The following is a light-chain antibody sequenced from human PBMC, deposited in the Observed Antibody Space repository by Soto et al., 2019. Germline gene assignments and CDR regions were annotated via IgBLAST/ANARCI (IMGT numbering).Light chain of an antibody. CDR2: EDD. CDR1: SSDDGSYNS. CDR3: YSYAGRSTSV. V-gene: IGLV2-23*01. Sequence: QSALTQPASVSGSPGQSITISCTGTSSDDGSYNSVSWYQQYPGKAPKLMIFEDDERPSGVSNRFSGSKSGNTASLTISGLQAEDEADYYCYSYAGRSTSVFGGGTKLPS. J-gene: IGLJ2*01.